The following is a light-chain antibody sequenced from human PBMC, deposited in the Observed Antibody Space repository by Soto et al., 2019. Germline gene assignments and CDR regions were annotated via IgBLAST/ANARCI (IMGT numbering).Light chain of an antibody. Sequence: EIVMTQSPATLSVSPGERATLSYRASQSLNNYLAWYQQKPGQAPRLLIYGISTRATGTPARFSGSGSGTEFTLTISSLQSEDFAVYYCQQCNKWPLTFGGGTKVEIK. V-gene: IGKV3-15*01. CDR3: QQCNKWPLT. CDR2: GIS. J-gene: IGKJ4*01. CDR1: QSLNNY.